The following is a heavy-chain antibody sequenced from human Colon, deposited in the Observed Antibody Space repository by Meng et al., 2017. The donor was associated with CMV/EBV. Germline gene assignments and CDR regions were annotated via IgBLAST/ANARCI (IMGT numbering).Heavy chain of an antibody. V-gene: IGHV3-74*01. CDR2: INSDGSST. J-gene: IGHJ4*02. D-gene: IGHD6-6*01. CDR3: AREGGGTIAPRDLDY. Sequence: GGSLRLSCAASGFTFSSYWMHWVRQAPGKGLVWVSRINSDGSSTSYADSVKGRFTISRDNAKNTLYLQMNSLRAEDTAVYYCAREGGGTIAPRDLDYGGQGTLVTVSS. CDR1: GFTFSSYW.